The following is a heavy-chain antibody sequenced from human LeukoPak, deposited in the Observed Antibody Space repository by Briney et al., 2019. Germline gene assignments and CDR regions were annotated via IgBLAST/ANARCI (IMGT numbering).Heavy chain of an antibody. D-gene: IGHD3-22*01. Sequence: SETLSLTCTVSGGSISSYYWSWIRQPPGKALEWIGYIYYSGSTNYNPSLKSRVTISVDTSKNQFSLKLSSVTAADTAVYYCARRDYYDRYFDYWGQGTLVTVSS. J-gene: IGHJ4*02. CDR1: GGSISSYY. CDR2: IYYSGST. CDR3: ARRDYYDRYFDY. V-gene: IGHV4-59*08.